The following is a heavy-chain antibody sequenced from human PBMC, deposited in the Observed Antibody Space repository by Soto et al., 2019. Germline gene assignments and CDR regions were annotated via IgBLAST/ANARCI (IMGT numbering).Heavy chain of an antibody. CDR2: ISSSSSYI. CDR1: GFAFSSYS. CDR3: ASLQSYHILTGYETKLIDYGMDV. D-gene: IGHD3-9*01. V-gene: IGHV3-21*01. Sequence: GGSLRLSCAASGFAFSSYSMNWVRQAPGKGLEWVSSISSSSSYIYYADSVKGRFTISRGNAKNSLYLQMNSLRAEDTAVYYRASLQSYHILTGYETKLIDYGMDVWGQWTNATVYS. J-gene: IGHJ6*02.